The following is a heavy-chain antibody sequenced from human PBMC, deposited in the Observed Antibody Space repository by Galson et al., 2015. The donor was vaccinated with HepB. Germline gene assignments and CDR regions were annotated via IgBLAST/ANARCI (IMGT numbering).Heavy chain of an antibody. J-gene: IGHJ4*02. CDR2: TYYRSKWYN. CDR3: ATGGAFRY. CDR1: GDSVSSNDGA. D-gene: IGHD1-14*01. V-gene: IGHV6-1*01. Sequence: CAISGDSVSSNDGAWNWIRQSPSRGLEWLGRTYYRSKWYNEYAESVKGRITINPDTTKNQFSLLLKSVTPEDTAEYYCATGGAFRYWGQGTLVTVSS.